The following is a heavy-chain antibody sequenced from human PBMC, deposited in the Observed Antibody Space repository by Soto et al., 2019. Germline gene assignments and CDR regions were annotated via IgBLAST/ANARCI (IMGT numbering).Heavy chain of an antibody. Sequence: SETLSLTCAVSGGSISSSNWWSWVRQSPGKGLEWIGTIYSSENTYYNPSLVSRVTISVDTSMNEFSLRLSSVTAADTAVYYCARLNGYCVSTSCHDYYGMDVWGQGTTVTVSS. J-gene: IGHJ6*02. CDR3: ARLNGYCVSTSCHDYYGMDV. D-gene: IGHD2-2*03. V-gene: IGHV4-39*01. CDR2: IYSSENT. CDR1: GGSISSSNW.